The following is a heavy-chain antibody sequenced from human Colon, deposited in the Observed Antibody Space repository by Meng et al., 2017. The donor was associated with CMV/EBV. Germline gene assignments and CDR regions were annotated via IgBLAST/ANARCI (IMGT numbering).Heavy chain of an antibody. CDR1: GGSINSGDYY. CDR2: VHHSGNT. V-gene: IGHV4-30-4*08. D-gene: IGHD2-2*01. J-gene: IGHJ4*02. Sequence: LRLSCTVSGGSINSGDYYWAWIRQSPGKGLEWIGYVHHSGNTFYNPSLKSRVTISVDMPNKHFSLNLRSVTAADTAVYYCARENSTSTGGFDFWGQGTLVTVSS. CDR3: ARENSTSTGGFDF.